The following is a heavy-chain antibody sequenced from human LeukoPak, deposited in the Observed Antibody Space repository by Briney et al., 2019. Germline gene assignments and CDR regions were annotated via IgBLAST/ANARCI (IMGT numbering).Heavy chain of an antibody. CDR2: IYYSGST. J-gene: IGHJ3*02. CDR3: ARYDIVATINAFDI. Sequence: SETQSLTCTVSGDSISSDDYYWSWIRQPAGKGLEWIGYIYYSGSTNYNPSLKSRVTISVDTSKNQFSLKLSSVTAADTAVYYCARYDIVATINAFDIWGQGTMVTVSS. D-gene: IGHD5-12*01. CDR1: GDSISSDDYY. V-gene: IGHV4-61*10.